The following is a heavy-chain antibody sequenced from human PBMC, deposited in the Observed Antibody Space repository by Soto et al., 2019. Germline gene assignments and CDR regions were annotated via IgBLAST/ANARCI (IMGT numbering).Heavy chain of an antibody. CDR1: GFTFSSYS. CDR2: ISSSSSYI. V-gene: IGHV3-21*01. J-gene: IGHJ6*03. Sequence: PGGSLRLSCAASGFTFSSYSMNWVRQAPGKGLEWVSSISSSSSYIYYADSVKGRFTISRDNAKNSLYLQMNSLRAEDTAVYYCARDRGNYDFWSGYVYYYYYYMDVWGKGTTVTVSS. CDR3: ARDRGNYDFWSGYVYYYYYYMDV. D-gene: IGHD3-3*01.